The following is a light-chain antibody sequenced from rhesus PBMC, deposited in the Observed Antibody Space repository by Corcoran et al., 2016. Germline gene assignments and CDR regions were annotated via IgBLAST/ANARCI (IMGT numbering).Light chain of an antibody. Sequence: QAGLTQPPSVSKALRQSFTLTRTGNSNNVAYQGAAWLQQQQGHPPKLLSHRNNNRPPVISERFSASRSGTTASLTITGLQPEDEAGYYCSAWVSSLHAHVFGSRTTLTV. V-gene: IGLV10-114*01. CDR1: SNNVAYQG. J-gene: IGLJ6*01. CDR3: SAWVSSLHAHV. CDR2: RNN.